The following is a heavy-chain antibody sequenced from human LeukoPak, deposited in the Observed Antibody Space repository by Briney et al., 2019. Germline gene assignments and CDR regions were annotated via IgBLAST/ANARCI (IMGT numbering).Heavy chain of an antibody. CDR1: GGSISSYY. V-gene: IGHV4-59*01. J-gene: IGHJ4*02. CDR2: IYYSGST. Sequence: SETLSLTCTVSGGSISSYYWSWIRQPPGKGLEWIGYIYYSGSTNYNPSLKSRVTISVDTSKNQFSLKLSSVTAADTAVYYCARGQGSPSFDYWGQGTLVTVSS. CDR3: ARGQGSPSFDY. D-gene: IGHD6-13*01.